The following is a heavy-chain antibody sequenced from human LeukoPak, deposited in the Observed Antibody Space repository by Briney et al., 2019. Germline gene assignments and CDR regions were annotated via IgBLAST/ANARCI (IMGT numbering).Heavy chain of an antibody. D-gene: IGHD6-6*01. CDR2: VYSSGST. V-gene: IGHV4-4*07. J-gene: IGHJ5*02. CDR1: GGSMSSYY. Sequence: SETLSLTCTVSGGSMSSYYWSWIRQSAGKGLEWIGHVYSSGSTSYNPSLKSRVTVSVDTSKNQFSLHLSSVTAADTAVYYCAREKRYNLEQLVGGWFDPWGQGTLVTVSS. CDR3: AREKRYNLEQLVGGWFDP.